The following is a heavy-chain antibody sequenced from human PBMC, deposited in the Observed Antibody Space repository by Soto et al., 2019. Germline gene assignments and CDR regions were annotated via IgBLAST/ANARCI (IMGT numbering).Heavy chain of an antibody. CDR2: SYYGGNT. CDR3: ARRAGGNPPAH. CDR1: GGSISSGGCY. D-gene: IGHD3-10*01. Sequence: QVQLQESGPGLVKPSQTLSLTCTVSGGSISSGGCYWSWIRQRPGKGLEWIGDSYYGGNTYYNPSLKSRVTISLDKSENQFSLKLSSGTAADTAVYYCARRAGGNPPAHWGQGTLVTVSS. V-gene: IGHV4-31*03. J-gene: IGHJ4*02.